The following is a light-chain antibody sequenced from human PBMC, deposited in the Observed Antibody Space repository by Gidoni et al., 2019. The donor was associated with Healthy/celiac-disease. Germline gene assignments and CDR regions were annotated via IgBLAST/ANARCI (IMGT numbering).Light chain of an antibody. CDR3: QQRNSCSGLT. V-gene: IGKV1-9*01. Sequence: DVQLTQSPSFLSASVVDRVTITCRSSQRISSYLAWYQQKPGKAPKLLIYAASTLQRGVPSRCSGSGSGKEFTLKISSLQPEDFATDYCQQRNSCSGLTFGGGTKVEIK. CDR2: AAS. CDR1: QRISSY. J-gene: IGKJ4*01.